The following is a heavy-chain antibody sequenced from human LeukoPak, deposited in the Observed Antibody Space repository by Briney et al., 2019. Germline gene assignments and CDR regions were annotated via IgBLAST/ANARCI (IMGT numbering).Heavy chain of an antibody. V-gene: IGHV1-69*04. CDR1: GGTFSSYA. CDR3: ARDRRDGYNFDY. Sequence: ASVKVSCKASGGTFSSYAIRWVRQAPGQGLEWMGRIIPILGIANYAQKFRGRVTITADKSTSTAYMELSSLRSEDTAVYYCARDRRDGYNFDYWGQGTLVTVSS. J-gene: IGHJ4*02. CDR2: IIPILGIA. D-gene: IGHD5-24*01.